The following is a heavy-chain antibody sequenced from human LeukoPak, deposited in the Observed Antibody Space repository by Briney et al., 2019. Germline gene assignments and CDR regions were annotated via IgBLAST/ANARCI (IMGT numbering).Heavy chain of an antibody. V-gene: IGHV3-66*01. J-gene: IGHJ4*02. D-gene: IGHD5-12*01. CDR2: IYSGGST. CDR1: GFTVSSNF. CDR3: ARGKYSGPIGPFDY. Sequence: PGGSLRLSCAASGFTVSSNFMSWVRQAPGKGLEWVSVIYSGGSTYYADSVKGRFTISRDNAKNSLNLQMNSLRAEDTAVYYCARGKYSGPIGPFDYWGQGTLVTVSS.